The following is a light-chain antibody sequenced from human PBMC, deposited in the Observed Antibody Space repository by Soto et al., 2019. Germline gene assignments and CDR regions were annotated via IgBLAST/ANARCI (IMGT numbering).Light chain of an antibody. J-gene: IGKJ2*01. CDR3: QQFGSSPPRYT. CDR1: QSLSSNY. CDR2: GTS. V-gene: IGKV3-20*01. Sequence: EIVLTQSPGTLSLSPGERATLSRRASQSLSSNYLAWYQQKPGQAPRLLIYGTSSRTTGIPDRFSGSGSGTDFTLTISRLEPEDFAVYYCQQFGSSPPRYTFGQGTKLEIK.